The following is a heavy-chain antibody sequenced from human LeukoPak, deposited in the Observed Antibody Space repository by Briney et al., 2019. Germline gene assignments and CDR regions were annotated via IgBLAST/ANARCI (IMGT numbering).Heavy chain of an antibody. V-gene: IGHV4-59*01. CDR1: GGSMSSDY. CDR2: ISYSGST. Sequence: SETLSLTCTVSGGSMSSDYWTWIRQPPGKGLEWIGYISYSGSTNYNPSLKSRLTISRDTSKNQFSLKLSSVTAADTAVYYCARERHGHPFDSWGQGTLVTVSS. CDR3: ARERHGHPFDS. J-gene: IGHJ4*02.